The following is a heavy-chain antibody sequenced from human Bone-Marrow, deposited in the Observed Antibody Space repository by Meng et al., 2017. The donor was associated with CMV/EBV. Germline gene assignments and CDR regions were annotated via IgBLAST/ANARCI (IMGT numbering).Heavy chain of an antibody. CDR3: ASLFSSDYYPDHYYGIDG. J-gene: IGHJ6*02. CDR1: GYISTSYD. CDR2: MNPNSGNT. D-gene: IGHD3-22*01. Sequence: ASVKFSCTAPGYISTSYDINWVRQATGQGLEWMGWMNPNSGNTGYAQTFQGRVTITRNTSISTAYMELSSLRSEDTAVYYCASLFSSDYYPDHYYGIDGWGQGTTVTVSS. V-gene: IGHV1-8*03.